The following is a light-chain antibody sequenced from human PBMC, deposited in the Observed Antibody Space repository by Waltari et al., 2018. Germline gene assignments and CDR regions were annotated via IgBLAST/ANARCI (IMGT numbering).Light chain of an antibody. CDR2: GAS. Sequence: DIVLTQSPGTLSLSPGERATLSCRASQSVSSSHLAWYQQKPGQAPKLLIYGASNRATGLPDRFSGSGSGTDFTLTISRLDPEDFAVYYCQQYGSSPPWTFGQGTKVEIK. CDR1: QSVSSSH. V-gene: IGKV3-20*01. CDR3: QQYGSSPPWT. J-gene: IGKJ1*01.